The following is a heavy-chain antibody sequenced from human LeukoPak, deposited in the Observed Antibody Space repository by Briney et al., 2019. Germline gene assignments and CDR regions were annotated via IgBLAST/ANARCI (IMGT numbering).Heavy chain of an antibody. D-gene: IGHD3-3*01. V-gene: IGHV4-59*08. Sequence: SETLSLTCTVSGDSISRDYWNWVRQPPGKGLQWIGYINYSGSTNYNPSLKRRGAISKDTSKNQFSLNLSTVTAADTAVYYCARAVKVFWSGPIDYWGQGTLVTVSS. J-gene: IGHJ4*02. CDR3: ARAVKVFWSGPIDY. CDR1: GDSISRDY. CDR2: INYSGST.